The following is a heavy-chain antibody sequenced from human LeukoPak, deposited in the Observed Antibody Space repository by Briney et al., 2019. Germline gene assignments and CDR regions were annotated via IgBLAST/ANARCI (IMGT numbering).Heavy chain of an antibody. J-gene: IGHJ6*03. CDR3: VRGASLAYYMDV. D-gene: IGHD3-16*02. CDR2: INTDGSRT. V-gene: IGHV3-74*01. CDR1: GFTFNSYW. Sequence: PGGSLRLSCAASGFTFNSYWIHWVCQAPGKGLVWVSRINTDGSRTNYADSVKGRFAISRDDAKNTVHLQMYSLGAEDSAVYYCVRGASLAYYMDVWGKGTTVTVSS.